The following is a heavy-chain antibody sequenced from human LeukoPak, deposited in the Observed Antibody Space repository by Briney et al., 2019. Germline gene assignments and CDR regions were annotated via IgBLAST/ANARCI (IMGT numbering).Heavy chain of an antibody. D-gene: IGHD3/OR15-3a*01. J-gene: IGHJ4*02. CDR2: MNPNSGNT. CDR1: GYTFTSYD. CDR3: ARGVGLDWGHDY. Sequence: ASVKVSCKASGYTFTSYDINWVRQATGQGLEWMGWMNPNSGNTGYAQKFQGRVTITRNTSISTAYMELSSLRSEDTAVYYCARGVGLDWGHDYWGQGTLVTVSS. V-gene: IGHV1-8*03.